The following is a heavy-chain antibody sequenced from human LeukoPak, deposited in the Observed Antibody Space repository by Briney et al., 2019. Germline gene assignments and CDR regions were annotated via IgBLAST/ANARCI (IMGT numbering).Heavy chain of an antibody. CDR3: TRELLSLHQGLDS. J-gene: IGHJ5*01. D-gene: IGHD2/OR15-2a*01. Sequence: GGSLRLSCAASGFTFSNYVMSWVRQAPGKGLEWVACVSSNVNKMYYAESVRGRFTVSRDNAGNSLSLQMDSLRAEDTAVYYCTRELLSLHQGLDSWGQGTLVTVSS. CDR2: VSSNVNKM. V-gene: IGHV3-21*06. CDR1: GFTFSNYV.